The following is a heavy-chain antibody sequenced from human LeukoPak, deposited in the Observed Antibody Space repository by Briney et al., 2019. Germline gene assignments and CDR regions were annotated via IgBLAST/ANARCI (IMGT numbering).Heavy chain of an antibody. CDR3: ARTYYDILTGYNPYFDY. V-gene: IGHV3-74*01. CDR1: GFPFSSYW. Sequence: GGSLRLSCAASGFPFSSYWMHWVRQAPGKGLVWVSDINKDGSMTHYADSVKGRFTISRDNAKNSLYLQMISLRAEDTAVYYCARTYYDILTGYNPYFDYWGQGTLVTVSS. CDR2: INKDGSMT. J-gene: IGHJ4*02. D-gene: IGHD3-9*01.